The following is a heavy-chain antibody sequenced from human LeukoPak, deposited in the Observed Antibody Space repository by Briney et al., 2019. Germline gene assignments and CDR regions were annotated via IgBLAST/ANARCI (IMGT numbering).Heavy chain of an antibody. CDR1: GGSISSGSYY. J-gene: IGHJ4*02. Sequence: PSETLSLTCTVSGGSISSGSYYWSWIRQPAGKGLEWIGRIYTSGSTNYNPSLKSRVTISVDTSKNQFSLKLSPVTAADTAVYYCACEYYYDSSGYYYGIDYWGQGTLVAVSS. D-gene: IGHD3-22*01. CDR2: IYTSGST. CDR3: ACEYYYDSSGYYYGIDY. V-gene: IGHV4-61*02.